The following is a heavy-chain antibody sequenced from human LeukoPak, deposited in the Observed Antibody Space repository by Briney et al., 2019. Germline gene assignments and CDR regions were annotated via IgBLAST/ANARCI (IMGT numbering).Heavy chain of an antibody. Sequence: SETLSLTCTVSGGSISSYYWSWIRQPPGKGLEWIGYIYYSGSTNYNPSLKSRVTISVDTSKNQFSLKLSSVTAADTAVYYCARGGVDTVATRYFDYWGQGTLVTVSS. J-gene: IGHJ4*02. CDR2: IYYSGST. D-gene: IGHD5-12*01. V-gene: IGHV4-59*01. CDR1: GGSISSYY. CDR3: ARGGVDTVATRYFDY.